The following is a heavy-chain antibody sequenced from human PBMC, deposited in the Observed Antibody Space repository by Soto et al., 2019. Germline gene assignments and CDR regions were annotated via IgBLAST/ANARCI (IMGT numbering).Heavy chain of an antibody. Sequence: QVQLQESGPGMVKHSQSRALTCTVSGGFFRISYYDWSWIRQPPGKGLEWIGDVYYTERADYTPSLQSRGLISIYTSKTQCSLTLCHVTAADNAFYYCSTVLITANGTSGCDWCGQGTLVIVS. CDR3: STVLITANGTSGCDW. V-gene: IGHV4-30-4*01. J-gene: IGHJ4*02. CDR2: VYYTERA. CDR1: GGFFRISYYD. D-gene: IGHD2-8*01.